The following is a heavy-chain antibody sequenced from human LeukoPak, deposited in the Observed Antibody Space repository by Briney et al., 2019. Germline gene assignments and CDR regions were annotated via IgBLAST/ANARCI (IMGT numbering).Heavy chain of an antibody. J-gene: IGHJ6*02. V-gene: IGHV1-46*01. CDR3: ARVGVDLEYCSGGSCYSNNYYYGMDV. CDR1: GYTFTSYY. Sequence: ASVKVSCKASGYTFTSYYMHWVRQAPGQGLEWMGIINPSGGSTSYAQKFQGRVTMTRDTSTSTVYMELSSLRSEDTAVYYCARVGVDLEYCSGGSCYSNNYYYGMDVWGQGTTVTVSS. CDR2: INPSGGST. D-gene: IGHD2-15*01.